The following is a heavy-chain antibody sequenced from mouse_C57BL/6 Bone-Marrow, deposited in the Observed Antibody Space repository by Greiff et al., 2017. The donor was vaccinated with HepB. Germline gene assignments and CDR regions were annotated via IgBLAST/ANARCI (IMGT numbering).Heavy chain of an antibody. D-gene: IGHD1-1*02. CDR2: ISDGGSYT. J-gene: IGHJ1*03. Sequence: EVQLVESGGGLVKPGGSLKLSCAASGFTFSSYAMSWVRQTPEKRLEWVATISDGGSYTYYPDNVKGRFTISRDNAKNNLYLQMSHLKSEDTAMYYCARDRTMVAGGWYFDVWGTGTTVTVTS. V-gene: IGHV5-4*01. CDR1: GFTFSSYA. CDR3: ARDRTMVAGGWYFDV.